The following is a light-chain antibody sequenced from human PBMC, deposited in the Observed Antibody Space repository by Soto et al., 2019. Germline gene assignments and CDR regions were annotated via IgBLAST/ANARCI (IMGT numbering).Light chain of an antibody. V-gene: IGLV1-40*01. CDR3: HSNV. CDR2: DNN. CDR1: TSNIGAGYP. J-gene: IGLJ2*01. Sequence: QSVLTQPPSVSGAPGQRVTISCTGTTSNIGAGYPVNWYQQRPGTAPKLLIYDNNNRPSGVSDRFYGSKSGTSASLAITGLRAEDEAYYYCHSNVFGGGTKLTVL.